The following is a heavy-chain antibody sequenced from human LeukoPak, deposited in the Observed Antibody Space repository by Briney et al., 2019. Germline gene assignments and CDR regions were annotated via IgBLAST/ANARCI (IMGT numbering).Heavy chain of an antibody. D-gene: IGHD3-10*01. Sequence: SVKVSCKASGGTFSSYAISWVRQAPGQGPEWMGGIIPIFGTANYAQKFQGRVTITTDESTSTAYMELSSLRSEDTAVYYCARGREYYYGSGSYYILDYWGQGTLVTVSS. CDR3: ARGREYYYGSGSYYILDY. J-gene: IGHJ4*02. CDR2: IIPIFGTA. V-gene: IGHV1-69*05. CDR1: GGTFSSYA.